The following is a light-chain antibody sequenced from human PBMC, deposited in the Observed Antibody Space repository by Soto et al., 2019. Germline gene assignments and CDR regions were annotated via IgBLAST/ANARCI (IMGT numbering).Light chain of an antibody. Sequence: VVMTQSPATLSVPPGERGILSCRASQSISSNLAWYQQKLGQAPRLLIYGASTRATGIPAKFNGSGSGTEFTLNISSLQSEDSAVYYCQQYNNWPPGWTFGQGTKVEIK. J-gene: IGKJ1*01. CDR1: QSISSN. V-gene: IGKV3-15*01. CDR3: QQYNNWPPGWT. CDR2: GAS.